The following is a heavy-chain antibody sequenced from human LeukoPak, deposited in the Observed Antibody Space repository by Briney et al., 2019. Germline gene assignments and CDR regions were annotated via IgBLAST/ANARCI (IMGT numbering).Heavy chain of an antibody. CDR3: AREGPRGGVMSALCDY. Sequence: SQTLSLTCAISGDSVSSNSANWNWIRQSPSRGLEWLGRTYYRSQWYNDYAVSVKSRITIRPDTSKNQFSLRLNSVTPEDTAVYYCAREGPRGGVMSALCDYWGQGTLVTVSS. V-gene: IGHV6-1*01. D-gene: IGHD3-16*01. CDR1: GDSVSSNSAN. J-gene: IGHJ4*02. CDR2: TYYRSQWYN.